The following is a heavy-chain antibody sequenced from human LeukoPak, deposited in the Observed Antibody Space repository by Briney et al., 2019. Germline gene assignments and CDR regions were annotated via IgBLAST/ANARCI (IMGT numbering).Heavy chain of an antibody. CDR2: INHSGST. CDR3: ARGSSFLDAFDI. J-gene: IGHJ3*02. Sequence: SETLSLTCTVSGGSISSSSYYWGWIRQPPGKGLEWIGEINHSGSTDYNPSLKSRVTMSVDTSKNQFYLRLNSVTAADTAVYYCARGSSFLDAFDIWGQGTMVTVSS. CDR1: GGSISSSSYY. D-gene: IGHD1-26*01. V-gene: IGHV4-39*07.